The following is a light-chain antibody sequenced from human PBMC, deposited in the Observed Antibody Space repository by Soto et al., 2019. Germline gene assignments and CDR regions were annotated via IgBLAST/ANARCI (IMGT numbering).Light chain of an antibody. CDR2: KVS. J-gene: IGKJ2*01. CDR1: QSLEHSDGNTY. CDR3: MQATQHRPYT. Sequence: DVVMTQTPLSSPVTLGQPASISCRSSQSLEHSDGNTYLNWLHQRPGQPPRLLIYKVSHRFSGVTDRFSGSVAGTDFTHTISKVEAEDGVIYYWMQATQHRPYTVGQGTNLEI. V-gene: IGKV2-24*01.